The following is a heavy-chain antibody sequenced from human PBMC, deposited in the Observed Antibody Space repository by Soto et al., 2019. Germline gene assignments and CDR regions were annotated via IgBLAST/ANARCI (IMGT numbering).Heavy chain of an antibody. CDR3: ARAYYCSGGSCYSRDCFDP. Sequence: ASVKVSCKVSGYTLTELSMHWVRQAPGKGLEWMGGFDPEDGETIYAQKFQGRVTMTEDTSTSTAYMELSSLRSEDTAVYYCARAYYCSGGSCYSRDCFDPRGQGILVTVSS. D-gene: IGHD2-15*01. CDR2: FDPEDGET. CDR1: GYTLTELS. V-gene: IGHV1-24*01. J-gene: IGHJ5*02.